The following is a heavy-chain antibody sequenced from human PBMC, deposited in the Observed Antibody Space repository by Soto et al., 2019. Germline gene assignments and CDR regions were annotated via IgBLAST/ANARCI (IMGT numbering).Heavy chain of an antibody. V-gene: IGHV1-69*04. CDR2: IIPILGIA. D-gene: IGHD5-12*01. CDR3: AREIVATGLNWFDP. CDR1: GGTFSSYT. J-gene: IGHJ5*02. Sequence: SVKVSCKASGGTFSSYTISWVRQAPGQGLEWMGRIIPILGIANYAQKFQGRVTITADKSTSTAYMELSSLRSEDTAVYYCAREIVATGLNWFDPRGQRSPVTVSS.